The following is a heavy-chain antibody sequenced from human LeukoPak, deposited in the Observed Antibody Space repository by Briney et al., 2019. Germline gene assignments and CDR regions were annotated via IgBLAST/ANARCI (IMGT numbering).Heavy chain of an antibody. Sequence: GGSLRLSCAASGFTFSSYSMNWVRQAPGKGLEWVSSISSSSSYIYYADSVKGRFTISRDNAKNSLYLQMNSLRAEDTAVYYCARGKPGNPRSEWFDPWGQGTLVTVSS. CDR2: ISSSSSYI. J-gene: IGHJ5*02. CDR1: GFTFSSYS. D-gene: IGHD1-14*01. V-gene: IGHV3-21*01. CDR3: ARGKPGNPRSEWFDP.